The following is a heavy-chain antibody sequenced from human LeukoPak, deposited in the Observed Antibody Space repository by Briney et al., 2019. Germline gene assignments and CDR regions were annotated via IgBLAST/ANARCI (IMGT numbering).Heavy chain of an antibody. CDR3: ARHWDGVVIIDD. CDR2: IYHSGST. J-gene: IGHJ4*02. CDR1: GYSISSGYY. D-gene: IGHD3-3*01. Sequence: SETMSLTCAVSGYSISSGYYWGWIRQPPGKGLEWIGSIYHSGSTYYNPSLKSRVTISVDPSKNQFSLKLSSVTAADTAVYYCARHWDGVVIIDDWGQGTLVTVSS. V-gene: IGHV4-38-2*01.